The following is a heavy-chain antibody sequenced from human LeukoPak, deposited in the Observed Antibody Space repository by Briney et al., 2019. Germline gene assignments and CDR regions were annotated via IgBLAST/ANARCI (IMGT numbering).Heavy chain of an antibody. V-gene: IGHV1-46*01. CDR1: GGTFTSYY. CDR2: INPSGGST. J-gene: IGHJ6*02. CDR3: AREAQEGGSHYYYGMDV. Sequence: ASVKVSCKASGGTFTSYYMHWVRQAPGQGLEWMGIINPSGGSTSYAQKFQGRVTMTRDTSTSTVYMELSSLRSEDTAVYYCAREAQEGGSHYYYGMDVWGQGTTVTVSS. D-gene: IGHD1-26*01.